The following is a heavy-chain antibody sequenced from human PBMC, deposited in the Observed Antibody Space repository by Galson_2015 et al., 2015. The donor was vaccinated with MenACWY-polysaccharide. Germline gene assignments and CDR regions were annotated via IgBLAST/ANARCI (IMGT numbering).Heavy chain of an antibody. CDR2: ISSSSSYI. CDR1: GFTFSSYS. D-gene: IGHD3-22*01. Sequence: SLRLSCAASGFTFSSYSMNWVRQAPGKGLEWVSSISSSSSYIYYADSVKGRFTISRDNAKNSLYLQMNSLRAEDTAVYYCARDHRDYYDSSGYDYWGQGTLVTVSS. V-gene: IGHV3-21*01. J-gene: IGHJ4*02. CDR3: ARDHRDYYDSSGYDY.